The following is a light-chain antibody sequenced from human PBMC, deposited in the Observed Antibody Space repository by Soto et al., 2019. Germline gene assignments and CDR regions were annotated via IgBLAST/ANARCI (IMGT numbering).Light chain of an antibody. CDR2: EVS. V-gene: IGKV2D-29*01. J-gene: IGKJ2*01. CDR1: QSLLHSNGKTY. CDR3: LQTLQLPYT. Sequence: DIVMTQTPLPLSVTPGQSASISCKSSQSLLHSNGKTYLYWYLQKPGQPPHLLINEVSNRFSGVPDRFSGSGSGTDFTLKISRVEAEDVGLYYCLQTLQLPYTFGQGTKLEIK.